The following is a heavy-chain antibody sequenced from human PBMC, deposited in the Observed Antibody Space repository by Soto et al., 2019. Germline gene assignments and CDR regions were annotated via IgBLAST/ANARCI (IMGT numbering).Heavy chain of an antibody. CDR1: GFTFISYG. CDR2: MSYDGRDK. D-gene: IGHD2-15*01. Sequence: QVQLVESGGGVVQPGRSLRLSCAASGFTFISYGMHWVRQAPGKGLEWLAVMSYDGRDKYYADSVRGRFTISRDKSKNTVYLQLNSLRVEDTSVYYCAKARSGSWHEGYYFDNLVQGTLVTVSS. J-gene: IGHJ4*02. V-gene: IGHV3-30*18. CDR3: AKARSGSWHEGYYFDN.